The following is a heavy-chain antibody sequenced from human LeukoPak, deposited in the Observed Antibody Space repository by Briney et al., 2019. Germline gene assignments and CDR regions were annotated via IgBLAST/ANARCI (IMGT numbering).Heavy chain of an antibody. CDR2: ISSSSSAI. CDR3: ARDRGGTDDFWSGYYTGYFDY. D-gene: IGHD3-3*01. V-gene: IGHV3-48*01. J-gene: IGHJ4*02. CDR1: GFTFSNYN. Sequence: GGSLRLSCAASGFTFSNYNMNWVRQAPGKGLEWVSYISSSSSAIYYADSVKGRFTISRDNAKNSLYLQMNSLRVEDTAVFYCARDRGGTDDFWSGYYTGYFDYWGQGTLVTVSS.